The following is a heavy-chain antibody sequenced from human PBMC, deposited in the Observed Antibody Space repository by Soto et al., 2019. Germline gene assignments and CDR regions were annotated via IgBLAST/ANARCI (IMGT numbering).Heavy chain of an antibody. CDR2: IKSKSDDGTT. J-gene: IGHJ5*01. CDR1: GFIFSNVW. CDR3: NTYGVGATNSWFDP. Sequence: GGSLRLSCAGSGFIFSNVWMNWVCQAPGKGLERVGHIKSKSDDGTTDYAAPVKGRFTISRDDSKNTLYLEMNSLQSEDTALYYCNTYGVGATNSWFDPWGQGTLVTVS. D-gene: IGHD1-26*01. V-gene: IGHV3-15*01.